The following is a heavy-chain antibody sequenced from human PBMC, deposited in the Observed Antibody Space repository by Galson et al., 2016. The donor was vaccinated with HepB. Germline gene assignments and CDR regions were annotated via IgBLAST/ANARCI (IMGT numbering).Heavy chain of an antibody. Sequence: SLRLSSAASGFTFSKAWMTWVRQAPGKGLEWVGRIKSKAEGGATDYGAPVKGRFTISRDDSKNTLYLQMNRLKAEDTAVYYCTTDVYWGQGTLVTVSS. CDR3: TTDVY. CDR2: IKSKAEGGAT. CDR1: GFTFSKAW. V-gene: IGHV3-15*01. J-gene: IGHJ4*02.